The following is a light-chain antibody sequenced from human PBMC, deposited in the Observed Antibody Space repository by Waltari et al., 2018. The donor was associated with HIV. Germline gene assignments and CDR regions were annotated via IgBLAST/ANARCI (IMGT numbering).Light chain of an antibody. J-gene: IGLJ1*01. Sequence: QSALTQPASVSGSPGQSITISCTGSSSDVGAYNSVSWYQQHPGKVPKLIIYDVTNRPSGVSDRFSGSKSGNTASLTISGLQADDEADYYCSSYTTSKTSVFGTGTEVTVL. CDR2: DVT. V-gene: IGLV2-14*03. CDR1: SSDVGAYNS. CDR3: SSYTTSKTSV.